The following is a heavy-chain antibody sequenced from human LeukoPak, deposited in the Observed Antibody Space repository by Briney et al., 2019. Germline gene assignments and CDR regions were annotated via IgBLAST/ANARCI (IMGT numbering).Heavy chain of an antibody. CDR2: ISWNSGSI. CDR3: AKDGLLWGYNYYGMDV. Sequence: GRSLRLSCPASGFTFDDYAMHWVRQAPGKGLEWVSGISWNSGSIGYADSVKGRFTISRDNAKNSLYLQMNSLRAEDTVLYYCAKDGLLWGYNYYGMDVWGQGTTVTVSS. V-gene: IGHV3-9*01. D-gene: IGHD3-16*01. CDR1: GFTFDDYA. J-gene: IGHJ6*02.